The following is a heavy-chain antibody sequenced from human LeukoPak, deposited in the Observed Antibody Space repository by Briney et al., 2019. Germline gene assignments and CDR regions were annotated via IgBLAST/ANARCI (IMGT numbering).Heavy chain of an antibody. V-gene: IGHV4-4*07. D-gene: IGHD3-22*01. Sequence: SETLSLTCTVSGGCVSSYYWSSIRQPAGERLEWIGGISTSGGTNYNPSLKSRVTMSVDTSKNQFPLNLTSVTAADTAVYYCARLGPYSSGYPYYFYYYMDVWGKGTTVTVSS. J-gene: IGHJ6*03. CDR3: ARLGPYSSGYPYYFYYYMDV. CDR1: GGCVSSYY. CDR2: ISTSGGT.